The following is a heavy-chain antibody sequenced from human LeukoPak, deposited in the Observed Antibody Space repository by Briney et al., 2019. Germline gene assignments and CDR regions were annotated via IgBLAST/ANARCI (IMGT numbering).Heavy chain of an antibody. J-gene: IGHJ3*01. CDR1: GDSISSSY. CDR2: FYDTVST. D-gene: IGHD2-2*01. CDR3: ARHGAFFARGFCSNSNCYVDGLQT. Sequence: SETLSLTCTVSGDSISSSYWSWIRQSPGKAREWIGYFYDTVSTKYNPSLKRRVIISTDKSKNQLSLKLNSVTAADTAVYYCARHGAFFARGFCSNSNCYVDGLQTWGQGIVVSVSS. V-gene: IGHV4-59*08.